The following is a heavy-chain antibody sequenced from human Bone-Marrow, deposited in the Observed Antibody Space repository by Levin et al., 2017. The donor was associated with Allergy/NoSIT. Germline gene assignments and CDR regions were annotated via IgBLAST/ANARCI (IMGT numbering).Heavy chain of an antibody. V-gene: IGHV3-48*02. Sequence: GGSLRLSCAASGFTFSAYSMNWVRQAPGKGLEWLSYINSRSSTIDYADSVKGRFTTSRDNAKNSLYLQMNGLRDEDTAVYYCARDMDCITTGCLGAEYFQHWGQGTLVTVS. J-gene: IGHJ1*01. CDR2: INSRSSTI. CDR3: ARDMDCITTGCLGAEYFQH. D-gene: IGHD3-10*01. CDR1: GFTFSAYS.